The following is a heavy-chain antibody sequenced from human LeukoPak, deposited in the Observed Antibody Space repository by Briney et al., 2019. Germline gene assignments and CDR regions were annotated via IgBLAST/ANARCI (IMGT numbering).Heavy chain of an antibody. D-gene: IGHD1-1*01. CDR3: TTALYDWNDVNY. CDR2: ITNSGTTI. CDR1: GFTFTDYY. Sequence: GGSLRLSCAASGFTFTDYYMSWIRQAPGKGLEWVSYITNSGTTIYYADSVKGRFTISRDNAKNSLYLQMNSLKTEDAAVYYCTTALYDWNDVNYWGQGTLVTVSS. J-gene: IGHJ4*02. V-gene: IGHV3-11*01.